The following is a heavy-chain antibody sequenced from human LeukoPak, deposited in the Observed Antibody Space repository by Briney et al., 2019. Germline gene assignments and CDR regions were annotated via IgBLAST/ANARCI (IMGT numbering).Heavy chain of an antibody. Sequence: ASVKVSCKASGYTXTAYYIHWVRQAPGQGLEWMGWISPNSGDTDYAQKFQGRVTMTRDTSISTAYMELSGLTSDDTAVYYCGRKSANRKTSEFDYWGQGTLVTVSS. CDR3: GRKSANRKTSEFDY. CDR1: GYTXTAYY. CDR2: ISPNSGDT. J-gene: IGHJ4*02. D-gene: IGHD1-14*01. V-gene: IGHV1-2*02.